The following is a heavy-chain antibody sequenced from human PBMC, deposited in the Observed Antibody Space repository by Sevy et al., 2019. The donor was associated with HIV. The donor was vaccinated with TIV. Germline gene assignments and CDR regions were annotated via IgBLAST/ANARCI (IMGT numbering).Heavy chain of an antibody. CDR1: GFSISSGYY. D-gene: IGHD3-10*01. V-gene: IGHV4-38-2*01. Sequence: SETLSLTCAVSGFSISSGYYWGWIRQPPGKGLEWIGNIYHSGNTYYNPSLKSRVTISLDTSKNQFSLRLTSVTAADTAVYYSARLRGVPYFWESEVYWGQGTLVTVSS. CDR2: IYHSGNT. CDR3: ARLRGVPYFWESEVY. J-gene: IGHJ4*02.